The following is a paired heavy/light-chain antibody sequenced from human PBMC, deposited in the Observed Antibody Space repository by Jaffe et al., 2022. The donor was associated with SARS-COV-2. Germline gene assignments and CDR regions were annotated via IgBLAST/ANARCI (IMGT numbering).Light chain of an antibody. CDR1: QSISSW. V-gene: IGKV1-5*03. J-gene: IGKJ5*01. CDR3: QQYNSYSIT. CDR2: KAS. Sequence: DIQMTQSPSTLSASVGDRVTITCRASQSISSWLAWYQQKPGKAPKLLIYKASSLESGVPSRFSGSGSGTEFTLTISSLQPDDFATYYCQQYNSYSITFGQGTRLEIK.
Heavy chain of an antibody. Sequence: QLQLQESGPGLVKPSETLSLTCTVSGGSISSSSYYWGWIRQPPGKGLEWIGSIYYSGSTYYNPSLKSRVTISVDTSKNQFSLKLSSVTAADTAVYYCASGIRDIVVVPAARAFYFDYWGQGTLVTVSS. CDR2: IYYSGST. J-gene: IGHJ4*02. CDR1: GGSISSSSYY. V-gene: IGHV4-39*01. D-gene: IGHD2-2*01. CDR3: ASGIRDIVVVPAARAFYFDY.